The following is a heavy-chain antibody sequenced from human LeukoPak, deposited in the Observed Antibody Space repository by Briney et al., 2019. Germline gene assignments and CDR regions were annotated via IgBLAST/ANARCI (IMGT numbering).Heavy chain of an antibody. D-gene: IGHD1-14*01. Sequence: GGSLRLSCAASGYTFSSCGFNWVRQAPGKGLEWVSSIGPTGTDRYYADSVRGRFTISRDNAKNSMYLQMDSLRDEDTAVYYCATETIVRHYDYWGQGTLLTVSS. V-gene: IGHV3-21*01. CDR2: IGPTGTDR. CDR1: GYTFSSCG. J-gene: IGHJ4*02. CDR3: ATETIVRHYDY.